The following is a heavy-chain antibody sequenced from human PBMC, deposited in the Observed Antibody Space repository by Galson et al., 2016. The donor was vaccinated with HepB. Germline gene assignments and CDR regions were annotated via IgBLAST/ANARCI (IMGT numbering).Heavy chain of an antibody. CDR3: AKDLADYYDSTGYYTGLDY. V-gene: IGHV3-30*18. D-gene: IGHD3-22*01. CDR1: GFTFSSYG. J-gene: IGHJ4*02. Sequence: SLRLSCAASGFTFSSYGMHWVRQAPGKGLKWVAVTAYDGSNKYYADSVKGRFTISRDNSKNTLYLQMNSLRAEDTAVYYCAKDLADYYDSTGYYTGLDYWGQGTLVTVSS. CDR2: TAYDGSNK.